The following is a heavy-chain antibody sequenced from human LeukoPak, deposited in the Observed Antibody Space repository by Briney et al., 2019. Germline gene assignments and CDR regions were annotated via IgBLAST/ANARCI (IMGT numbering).Heavy chain of an antibody. J-gene: IGHJ4*02. CDR1: GFTFSSYA. CDR2: IYSGGST. V-gene: IGHV3-66*02. Sequence: GSLRLSCAASGFTFSSYAMSWVRQAPGKGLEWVSVIYSGGSTYYADSVKGRFTISRDNSKNTLYLQMNSLRAEDTAVYYCARGRYYDSSGSRRYFDYWGQGTLVTVSS. D-gene: IGHD3-22*01. CDR3: ARGRYYDSSGSRRYFDY.